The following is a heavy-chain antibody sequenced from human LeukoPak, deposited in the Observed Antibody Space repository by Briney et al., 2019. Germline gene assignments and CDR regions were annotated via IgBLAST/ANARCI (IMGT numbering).Heavy chain of an antibody. J-gene: IGHJ3*02. V-gene: IGHV3-48*01. Sequence: GGSLRLSCAASGFTFGSYSMNWVRQAPGKGLEWVSFISSTGGTIYYADSVKGRFTISRDNSKNTLYLQMNSLRAEDTAVYYCAKRTHDYGGAFDIWGQGTLVTVSS. CDR2: ISSTGGTI. D-gene: IGHD4-23*01. CDR3: AKRTHDYGGAFDI. CDR1: GFTFGSYS.